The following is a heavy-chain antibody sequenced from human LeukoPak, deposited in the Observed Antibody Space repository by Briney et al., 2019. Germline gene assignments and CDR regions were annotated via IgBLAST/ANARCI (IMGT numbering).Heavy chain of an antibody. CDR2: IIPIFGTA. CDR1: GGTFSSYA. CDR3: AREDSLVRGINAFDI. V-gene: IGHV1-69*05. J-gene: IGHJ3*02. Sequence: SVKVSCKASGGTFSSYAISWVRQAPGQGLEWMGRIIPIFGTANYAQKFQGRVTITTDESTSTAYMELISLRSEDTAVYYCAREDSLVRGINAFDIWGQGTMVTVSS. D-gene: IGHD3-10*01.